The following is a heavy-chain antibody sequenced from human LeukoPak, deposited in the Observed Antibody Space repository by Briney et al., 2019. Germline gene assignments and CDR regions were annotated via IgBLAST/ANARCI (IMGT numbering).Heavy chain of an antibody. CDR2: IYPGDSDT. CDR1: GYPFSNYW. J-gene: IGHJ4*02. D-gene: IGHD1-26*01. Sequence: GESLKISCKGSGYPFSNYWIGWVRQMPGKGLEWMGIIYPGDSDTRYSPSFQGQVTFSADKSINTAYLQWSSLKASDTAIYYCTRRGNYYVSDYWGQGTPVTVSS. V-gene: IGHV5-51*01. CDR3: TRRGNYYVSDY.